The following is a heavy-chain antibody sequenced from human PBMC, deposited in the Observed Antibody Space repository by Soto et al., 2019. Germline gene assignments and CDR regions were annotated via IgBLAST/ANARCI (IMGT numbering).Heavy chain of an antibody. Sequence: PSETLSLTCTVSGDSISSYYWSWIRQPPGKGLEWIGYIYYSGSTNYNPSLKSRVTISVDTSKNQFSLKLSSVTAADTAVYYCARHADTYYDFYNYYYMDVWGKGTTVTVSS. V-gene: IGHV4-59*08. CDR3: ARHADTYYDFYNYYYMDV. CDR1: GDSISSYY. J-gene: IGHJ6*03. CDR2: IYYSGST. D-gene: IGHD3-3*01.